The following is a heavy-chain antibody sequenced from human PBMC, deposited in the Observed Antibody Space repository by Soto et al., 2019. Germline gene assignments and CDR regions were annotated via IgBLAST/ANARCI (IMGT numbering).Heavy chain of an antibody. Sequence: GSLRLSCAASGFTFTSYWMHWVRQAPGKGLVCVSRINGDGSSTTYADSVKGRFTVSRDNARNTLYLQMNSLRAEDTAVYYCAREWLGHDDWGQGTLVTVSS. CDR1: GFTFTSYW. V-gene: IGHV3-74*01. CDR3: AREWLGHDD. CDR2: INGDGSST. D-gene: IGHD6-19*01. J-gene: IGHJ4*02.